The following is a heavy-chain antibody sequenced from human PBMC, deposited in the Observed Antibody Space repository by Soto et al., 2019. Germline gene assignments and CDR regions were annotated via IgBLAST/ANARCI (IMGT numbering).Heavy chain of an antibody. CDR1: GFTFDDYA. CDR2: ISWNSGSI. D-gene: IGHD4-17*01. Sequence: EVQLVESGGGLVQPGRSLRLSCAASGFTFDDYAMHWVRQAPGKGLEWVSGISWNSGSIGYADSVKGRFTISRDNAKNSLYLQMNSLRAEDTALYYCAKDRMGGDRISLVDAFDIWGQGTMVTVSS. CDR3: AKDRMGGDRISLVDAFDI. J-gene: IGHJ3*02. V-gene: IGHV3-9*01.